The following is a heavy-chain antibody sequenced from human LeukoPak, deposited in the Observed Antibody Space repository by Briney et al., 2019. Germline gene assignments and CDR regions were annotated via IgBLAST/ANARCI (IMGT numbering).Heavy chain of an antibody. CDR2: IRGSGGNT. CDR3: AKLLNDYGDYYFDS. Sequence: PGGSLRLSCAASGFTFSVYAMSWVRHAPGKGLEWVSAIRGSGGNTYYADSVKGRFTISRDNSKNTLYLQMNSLRADDTAAYYCAKLLNDYGDYYFDSWGQGTLVTVSS. D-gene: IGHD4-17*01. J-gene: IGHJ4*02. V-gene: IGHV3-23*01. CDR1: GFTFSVYA.